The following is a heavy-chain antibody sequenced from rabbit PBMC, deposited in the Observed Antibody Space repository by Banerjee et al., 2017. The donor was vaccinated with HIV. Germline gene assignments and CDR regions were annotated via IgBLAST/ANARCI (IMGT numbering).Heavy chain of an antibody. D-gene: IGHD7-1*01. CDR2: IDPIFGIT. Sequence: QSLEESGGDLVKPGASLTLTCTASGFSFSSNYYMCWVRQAPGKGLEWIGDIDPIFGITSYATWVNGRFTISSHNAQNTLYLQLNSLTVADTATYFCVREAGYAGYGDGNLWGQGTLVTVS. J-gene: IGHJ4*01. CDR3: VREAGYAGYGDGNL. CDR1: GFSFSSNYY. V-gene: IGHV1S40*01.